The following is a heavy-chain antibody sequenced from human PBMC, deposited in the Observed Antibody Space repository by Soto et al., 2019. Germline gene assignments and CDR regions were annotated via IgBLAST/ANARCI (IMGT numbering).Heavy chain of an antibody. V-gene: IGHV4-30-2*01. CDR1: GGSISSGGYS. J-gene: IGHJ4*02. D-gene: IGHD4-17*01. CDR3: ARDLTN. Sequence: SETLTLTCAVSGGSISSGGYSWSWIRQPPGKGLEWIGYIYHSGSTYYNPSLKSRVTISVDRSKNQFSLKLSSVTAADTAVYYCARDLTNWGQGTLVTAPQ. CDR2: IYHSGST.